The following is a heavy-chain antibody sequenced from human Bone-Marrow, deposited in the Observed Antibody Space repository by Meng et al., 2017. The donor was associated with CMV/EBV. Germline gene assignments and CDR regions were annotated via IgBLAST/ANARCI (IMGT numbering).Heavy chain of an antibody. CDR1: GFTFSSYS. V-gene: IGHV3-21*04. J-gene: IGHJ3*02. Sequence: GESLKISCAASGFTFSSYSMNWVRQAPGKGLEWVSSISSSSSYIYYADSVKGRFTISRDNSKNSLYLQMNSLRTEDTALYYCAKVGLSGSTGYLSGHEAFDNWGQGTMVTVSS. CDR2: ISSSSSYI. D-gene: IGHD3-22*01. CDR3: AKVGLSGSTGYLSGHEAFDN.